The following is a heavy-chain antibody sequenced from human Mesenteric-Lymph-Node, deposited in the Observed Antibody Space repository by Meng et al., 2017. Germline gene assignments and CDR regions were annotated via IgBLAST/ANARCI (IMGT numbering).Heavy chain of an antibody. V-gene: IGHV4-61*01. CDR2: IYYSGST. CDR1: GGSVSSGSYY. J-gene: IGHJ4*02. D-gene: IGHD5/OR15-5a*01. CDR3: ARGRVSAFDC. Sequence: GSLRLSCAVSGGSVSSGSYYWSWIRQPPGKGLEWIGYIYYSGSTNYNPSLKSRVTISVDTSKNQFSLKLSSVTAADTAVYYCARGRVSAFDCWGQGTLVTVSS.